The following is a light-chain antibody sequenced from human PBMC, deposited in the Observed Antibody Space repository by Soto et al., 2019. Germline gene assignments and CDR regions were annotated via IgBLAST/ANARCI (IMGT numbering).Light chain of an antibody. Sequence: QSAPTQPPPASGSPGQSVTFSCTGTSSDVGGYNYVSWYQQYPGKAPKLMIYEVYKRHSGVPDRFSGSKSGNTASLTVSGLQPEDEAGYYCSAFAGSSPWVFGGGTKPTVL. CDR1: SSDVGGYNY. CDR2: EVY. CDR3: SAFAGSSPWV. J-gene: IGLJ3*02. V-gene: IGLV2-8*01.